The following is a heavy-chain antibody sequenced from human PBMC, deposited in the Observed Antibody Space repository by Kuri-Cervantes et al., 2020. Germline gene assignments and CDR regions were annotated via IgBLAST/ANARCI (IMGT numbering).Heavy chain of an antibody. Sequence: GGSLRLSCAASGFTFSSYAMSWVRQAPGKGLEWVSAISGSGGSTYYADSAKGRFTISRDNSKNTLYLQMNSLRAEDTAVYYCAKEFGYYDSSGYYLFDAFDIRGQGTMVTVSS. CDR3: AKEFGYYDSSGYYLFDAFDI. CDR1: GFTFSSYA. J-gene: IGHJ3*02. CDR2: ISGSGGST. D-gene: IGHD3-22*01. V-gene: IGHV3-23*01.